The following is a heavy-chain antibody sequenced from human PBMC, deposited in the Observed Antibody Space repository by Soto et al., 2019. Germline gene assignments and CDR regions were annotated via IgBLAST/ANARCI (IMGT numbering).Heavy chain of an antibody. CDR3: VRDGTKTLRDWFDP. V-gene: IGHV4-4*07. CDR1: CGSRSDLG. Sequence: LEMLRLSWTVACGSRSDLGGRRIIKTAKKGLEWIGRISATGTTTYIPSLKSRITLSVDTSKNEFSLNLKFVTAADTAVYYCVRDGTKTLRDWFDPWGQGISVTVSS. CDR2: ISATGTT. D-gene: IGHD1-1*01. J-gene: IGHJ5*02.